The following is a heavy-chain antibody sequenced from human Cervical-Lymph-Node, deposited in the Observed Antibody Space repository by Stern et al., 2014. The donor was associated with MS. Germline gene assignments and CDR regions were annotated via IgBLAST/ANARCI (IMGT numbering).Heavy chain of an antibody. CDR2: INPSGDST. Sequence: QVQLVESGAEVKKPGASVKISCKASGYTFTNYSMHWVRQAPGQGLEWMGIINPSGDSTSYAQKFEGRVTMTRDTSTSTVNMELSSLTSGDTAVYYCARLRGYNVLTGYLDYWGQGTLVTVSS. CDR1: GYTFTNYS. D-gene: IGHD3-9*01. J-gene: IGHJ4*02. V-gene: IGHV1-46*01. CDR3: ARLRGYNVLTGYLDY.